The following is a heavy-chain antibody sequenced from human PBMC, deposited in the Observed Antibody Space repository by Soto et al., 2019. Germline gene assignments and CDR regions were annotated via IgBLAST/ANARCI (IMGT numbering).Heavy chain of an antibody. J-gene: IGHJ5*02. Sequence: QVQLVQSGAEVKKPGSSVKVSCKASGGTFSSYTISWVRQAPGQGLEWMGRIIPILGIAKYAQKFQGRVTITADKSMSTDYMALSSLRSEDTAVYYCARDRLAAAGVNWFDPWGQGTLVTVSS. V-gene: IGHV1-69*08. D-gene: IGHD6-13*01. CDR3: ARDRLAAAGVNWFDP. CDR1: GGTFSSYT. CDR2: IIPILGIA.